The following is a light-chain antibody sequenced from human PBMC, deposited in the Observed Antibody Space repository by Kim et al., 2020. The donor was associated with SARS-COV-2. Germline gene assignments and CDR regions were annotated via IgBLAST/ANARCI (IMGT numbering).Light chain of an antibody. CDR2: DVN. CDR1: SNGVGAYKF. CDR3: SSYTTSIPVL. J-gene: IGLJ2*01. V-gene: IGLV2-14*03. Sequence: GQAITSAGTGTSNGVGAYKFVSWYQQHPGKAPKLMIYDVNKRPSGVSKRFSGSKSGNTASLTISGLQAEDEADYYCSSYTTSIPVLLGGGTQLTVL.